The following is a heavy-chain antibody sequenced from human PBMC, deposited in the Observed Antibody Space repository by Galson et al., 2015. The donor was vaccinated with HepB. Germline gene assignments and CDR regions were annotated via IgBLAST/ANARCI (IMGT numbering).Heavy chain of an antibody. V-gene: IGHV3-15*01. CDR2: IKSKIDGGTT. CDR1: GFTFSDAW. J-gene: IGHJ6*02. CDR3: TTYHKHHYGMDV. Sequence: SLRLSCAASGFTFSDAWMSWVRQAPGKGLEWVGRIKSKIDGGTTDNAAPVKGRFTISRDDSKNTLYLQMDSLNTEDTAVYYCTTYHKHHYGMDVWGRGTTVTVSS.